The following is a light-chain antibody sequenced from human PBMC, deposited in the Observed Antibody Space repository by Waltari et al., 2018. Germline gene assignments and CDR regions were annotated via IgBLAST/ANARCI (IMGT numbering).Light chain of an antibody. CDR3: QQYYSPPPLFT. CDR2: WAS. CDR1: QTVLDSSNNRNY. V-gene: IGKV4-1*01. J-gene: IGKJ3*01. Sequence: DIVMTLFPDSLSVSLGESATINCKSRQTVLDSSNNRNYLAWYQQKPGQPPKLLIYWASSRESGVPDRFSGSGSGTDFTLTITSLQAEDVAVYYCQQYYSPPPLFTFGPGTKVDIK.